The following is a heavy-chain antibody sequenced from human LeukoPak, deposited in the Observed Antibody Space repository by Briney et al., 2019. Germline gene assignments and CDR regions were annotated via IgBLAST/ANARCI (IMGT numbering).Heavy chain of an antibody. D-gene: IGHD3-3*01. CDR1: GYTFTSYG. CDR3: ARDRTVFGVVIIDTGFDY. Sequence: ASVKVSCKASGYTFTSYGISWVRQAPGQGLEWVGWISAYNGNTNYAQKLQGRVTMTTDTSTSTAYMELRSLRSDDTAVYYCARDRTVFGVVIIDTGFDYWGQGTLVTVSS. V-gene: IGHV1-18*01. J-gene: IGHJ4*02. CDR2: ISAYNGNT.